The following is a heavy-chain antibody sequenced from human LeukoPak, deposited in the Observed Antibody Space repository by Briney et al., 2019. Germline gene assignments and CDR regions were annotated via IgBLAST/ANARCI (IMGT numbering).Heavy chain of an antibody. CDR3: ARDSAYYDIFQH. Sequence: ASVKVSCKASGYTFTSYYMHWVRQAPGQGLEWMGIINPSGGSTGYAQKFQGRVTMTRDTSTSTVYMELSGLRSEDTAVYYCARDSAYYDIFQHWGQGTLVTVSS. D-gene: IGHD3-9*01. CDR1: GYTFTSYY. J-gene: IGHJ1*01. V-gene: IGHV1-46*01. CDR2: INPSGGST.